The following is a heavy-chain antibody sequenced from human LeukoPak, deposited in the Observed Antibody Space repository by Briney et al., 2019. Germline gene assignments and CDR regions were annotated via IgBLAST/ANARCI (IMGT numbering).Heavy chain of an antibody. V-gene: IGHV1-2*02. Sequence: GASVKVSCKASGYTFTAYYMHWVRQAPGQGLEWMGWINPNSGGTNYAQKFQDRVTMTRDTSISTAYMELSRLRSDDTAVYYCARGSSGYFQYYFDYWGQGTLVTVSS. CDR2: INPNSGGT. CDR1: GYTFTAYY. CDR3: ARGSSGYFQYYFDY. J-gene: IGHJ4*02. D-gene: IGHD3-22*01.